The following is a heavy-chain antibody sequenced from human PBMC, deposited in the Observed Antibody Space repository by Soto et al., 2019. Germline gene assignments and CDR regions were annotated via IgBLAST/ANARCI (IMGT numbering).Heavy chain of an antibody. V-gene: IGHV4-30-2*01. CDR2: IHVTGYT. CDR1: GASITSGSYS. D-gene: IGHD2-2*01. Sequence: QLQLQESGSGLVNPSQTLSLTCTVPGASITSGSYSWSWFRLAPGKGLEGIGNIHVTGYTAFSPSLKRRVTMSVDTSENQFSLNVNSVTAPDTAVYFCARGRALRPIGHAPLAFWGQGTLVTVSS. J-gene: IGHJ4*02. CDR3: ARGRALRPIGHAPLAF.